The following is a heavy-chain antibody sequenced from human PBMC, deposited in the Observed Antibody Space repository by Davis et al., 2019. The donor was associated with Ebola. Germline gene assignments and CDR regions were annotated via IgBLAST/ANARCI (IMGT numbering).Heavy chain of an antibody. CDR2: INHSGST. CDR3: ARRPHLSSGYLVRYFDY. Sequence: SETLSLTCAVYGGSFSGYYWSWIRQPPGKGLEWIGEINHSGSTNYNPSLKSRVTISVDTSKNQFSLKLSSVTAADTAVYYCARRPHLSSGYLVRYFDYWGQGTLVTVSS. J-gene: IGHJ4*02. V-gene: IGHV4-34*01. CDR1: GGSFSGYY. D-gene: IGHD3-22*01.